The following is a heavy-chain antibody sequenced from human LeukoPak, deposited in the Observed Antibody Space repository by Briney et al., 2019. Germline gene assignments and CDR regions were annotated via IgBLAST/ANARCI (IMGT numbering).Heavy chain of an antibody. CDR1: GFTVSSNY. CDR3: AKAASSSWPSYYYGMDV. CDR2: ITGSGGNT. V-gene: IGHV3-23*01. D-gene: IGHD6-13*01. J-gene: IGHJ6*02. Sequence: GGSLRLSCAASGFTVSSNYMSWVRQAPGKGLEWVSVITGSGGNTYYADSVKGRFTISKDNSKNTVYLQMSSLRVDDTAVYYCAKAASSSWPSYYYGMDVWGQGTTVTVSS.